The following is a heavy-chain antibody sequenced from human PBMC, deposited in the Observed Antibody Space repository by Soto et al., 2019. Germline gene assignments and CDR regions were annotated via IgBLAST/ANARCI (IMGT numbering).Heavy chain of an antibody. V-gene: IGHV2-5*01. CDR3: AKSGSSGWYGWFDP. D-gene: IGHD6-19*01. Sequence: GPTLGKPTQTLTLTCIFSGFSLIAIGVGVGWIRQPPGKALEWLGFIYWNDDKRYSPSLKSRLTITKDTSKNQVVLTMTNMDPVDTATYYCAKSGSSGWYGWFDPWGQEPWSPSP. CDR2: IYWNDDK. J-gene: IGHJ5*02. CDR1: GFSLIAIGVG.